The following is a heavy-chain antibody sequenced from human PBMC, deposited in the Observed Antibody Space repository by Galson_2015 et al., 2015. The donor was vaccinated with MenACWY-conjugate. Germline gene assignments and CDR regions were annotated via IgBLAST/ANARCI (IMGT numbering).Heavy chain of an antibody. CDR1: GFTFSSYW. CDR2: IRQDGSEK. Sequence: SLRLSCAASGFTFSSYWMGWVRQAPGKGLEWVANIRQDGSEKYYVDSVKGRFTISRDNAKNTLYLQMNSLRAEDTAVYYCARDIGIRSSPPASVAFDIWGQGTMVTVSS. CDR3: ARDIGIRSSPPASVAFDI. D-gene: IGHD6-6*01. V-gene: IGHV3-7*03. J-gene: IGHJ3*02.